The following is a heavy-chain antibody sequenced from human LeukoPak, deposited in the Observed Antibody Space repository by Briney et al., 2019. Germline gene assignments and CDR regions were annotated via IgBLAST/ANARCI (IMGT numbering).Heavy chain of an antibody. CDR2: IYYSGST. CDR1: GGSISSYY. Sequence: SETLSLTCTVSGGSISSYYWSWIRQPPGKGLEWIGYIYYSGSTNYNPSLKSRVTISVDTSKNQFSLKLSSVTAADTAVYYCARGRNPYYYYYYYMDVWGKGTTVTISS. CDR3: ARGRNPYYYYYYYMDV. V-gene: IGHV4-59*01. J-gene: IGHJ6*03.